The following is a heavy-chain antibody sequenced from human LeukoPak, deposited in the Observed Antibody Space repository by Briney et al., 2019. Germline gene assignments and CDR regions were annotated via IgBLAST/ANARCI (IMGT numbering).Heavy chain of an antibody. J-gene: IGHJ5*02. CDR1: GYTFTNYG. D-gene: IGHD3-22*01. V-gene: IGHV1-18*01. Sequence: ASVKVSCKASGYTFTNYGINWVRQAPGQGLEWLGWISGYNGDTNYAQKLQGRVTMTTDTSTSTAYMELRSLRSDDAAVYYCARAQYYYDSSGYFGWFDPWGQGTLVTVSS. CDR3: ARAQYYYDSSGYFGWFDP. CDR2: ISGYNGDT.